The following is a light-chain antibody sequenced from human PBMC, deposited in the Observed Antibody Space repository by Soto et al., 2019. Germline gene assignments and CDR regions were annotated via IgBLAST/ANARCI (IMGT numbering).Light chain of an antibody. V-gene: IGLV2-8*01. Sequence: QAVLTQPPSASGSPGQSVTISCTGTSSDVGGYNYVSWYQQHPGKAPKLMIYEVSKRPSGVPDRFSGSKSGNTASLTVSGLQAEDEADYYCSSYAGSXXWVXXXXTKLXXL. CDR3: SSYAGSXXWV. CDR2: EVS. CDR1: SSDVGGYNY. J-gene: IGLJ3*02.